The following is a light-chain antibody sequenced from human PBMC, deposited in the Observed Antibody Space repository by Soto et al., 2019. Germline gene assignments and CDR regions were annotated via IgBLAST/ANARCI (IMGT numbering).Light chain of an antibody. J-gene: IGKJ5*01. V-gene: IGKV3-15*01. CDR3: QQYNDWPPIT. Sequence: EILMTKTTANLSVSPGESATLSCRASQSVSSNLAWYQQKPGQAPRLLIYDASTRATVIPARFSGSGSGTEFTLTISSLQSEDFAVYYCQQYNDWPPITFGQGTRLEIK. CDR2: DAS. CDR1: QSVSSN.